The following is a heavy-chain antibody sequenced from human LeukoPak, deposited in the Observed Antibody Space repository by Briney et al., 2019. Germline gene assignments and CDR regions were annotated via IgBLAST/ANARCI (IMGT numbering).Heavy chain of an antibody. V-gene: IGHV1-69*05. D-gene: IGHD4-11*01. CDR3: ARDHRATVTTHHWFDP. J-gene: IGHJ5*02. CDR2: IIPIFGTA. Sequence: SVKVSCKASGGTFSIYAISWVRQTPGQGLGWMGGIIPIFGTANYAEKCQGRVTITTEESTSTAYMELSSLRSEDTAVYYCARDHRATVTTHHWFDPWGQGTLVTVSS. CDR1: GGTFSIYA.